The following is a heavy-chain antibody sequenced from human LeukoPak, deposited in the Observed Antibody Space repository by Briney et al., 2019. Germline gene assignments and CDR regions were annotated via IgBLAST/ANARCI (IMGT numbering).Heavy chain of an antibody. CDR1: GFTFSSYG. CDR2: IWYDGSNK. CDR3: ASAVPAAINSMDV. V-gene: IGHV3-33*01. Sequence: GRSLRLSCAASGFTFSSYGMHWVRQAPGKGLEWVAVIWYDGSNKYYADSVKGRFTISRDNSKNTLYLQMNSLRAEDTAVYYCASAVPAAINSMDVWGQGTTVTVSS. D-gene: IGHD2-2*01. J-gene: IGHJ6*02.